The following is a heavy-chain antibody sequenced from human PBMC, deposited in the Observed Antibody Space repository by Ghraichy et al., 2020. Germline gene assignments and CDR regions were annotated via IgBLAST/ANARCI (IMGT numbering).Heavy chain of an antibody. CDR2: IYYSGST. D-gene: IGHD3-3*01. CDR1: GGSISSSSYY. CDR3: AGGPSDRTSEKTYYDFWSGYSHAEYFQH. Sequence: SETLSLTCTVSGGSISSSSYYWGWIRQPPGKGLEWIGSIYYSGSTYYNPSLKSRVTISVDTSKNQFSLKLSSVTAADTAVYYCAGGPSDRTSEKTYYDFWSGYSHAEYFQHWGQGTLVTVSS. J-gene: IGHJ1*01. V-gene: IGHV4-39*01.